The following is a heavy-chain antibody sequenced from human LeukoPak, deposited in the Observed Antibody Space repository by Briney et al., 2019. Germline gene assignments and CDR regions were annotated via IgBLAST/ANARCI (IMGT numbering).Heavy chain of an antibody. CDR2: IIPIFGTA. CDR1: GGTFSSYA. CDR3: ARDLKSRTAWGTFDP. D-gene: IGHD3-16*01. V-gene: IGHV1-69*06. J-gene: IGHJ5*02. Sequence: ASVKVSCKASGGTFSSYAISWVRQAPGQGLEWMGGIIPIFGTANYAQKFQGRVTITADKSTSTAYMELSSLRSEDTAVYYCARDLKSRTAWGTFDPRGQGTLVTVSS.